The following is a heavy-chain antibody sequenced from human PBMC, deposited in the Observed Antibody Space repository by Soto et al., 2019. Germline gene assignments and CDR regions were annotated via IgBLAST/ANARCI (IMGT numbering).Heavy chain of an antibody. J-gene: IGHJ4*02. Sequence: QVQLVESGGGVVQPGRSLRLSCAASGFSFRNFGMHWVRRAPGKGLEWVATISGDGNDKYYPDSMKGRFTISRDNFNNTLYLQLNSLRPEDTAVYHCVQGASTAHQPLDSWGQGVLVTVSS. V-gene: IGHV3-30*03. CDR3: VQGASTAHQPLDS. CDR1: GFSFRNFG. CDR2: ISGDGNDK. D-gene: IGHD1-26*01.